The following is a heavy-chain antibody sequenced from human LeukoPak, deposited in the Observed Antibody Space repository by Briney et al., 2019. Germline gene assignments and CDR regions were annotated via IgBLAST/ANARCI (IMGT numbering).Heavy chain of an antibody. V-gene: IGHV3-30*18. CDR1: GFTFSNYG. Sequence: GRSLRLSCAASGFTFSNYGIHWVRQAPGKGLEWVAIISYDGTNKYYADSVKGRFTISRDNSKNTLYLQMNSLRAEDTAMYYCAKEEEVMAIAGSPSGYWGQGTLVTVSS. CDR2: ISYDGTNK. J-gene: IGHJ4*02. D-gene: IGHD2-21*01. CDR3: AKEEEVMAIAGSPSGY.